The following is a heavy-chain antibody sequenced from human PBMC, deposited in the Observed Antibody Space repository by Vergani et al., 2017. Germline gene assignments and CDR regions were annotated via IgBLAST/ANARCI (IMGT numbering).Heavy chain of an antibody. V-gene: IGHV3-30*02. Sequence: VQLLESGGGLVQPGGSLRLSCIASGFTFRIYGMHWVRQAPGKGLEWVAFIRYDGTKGFYGDSVKGRFTISRDNSQTTVFLQMNSLRADDSAVYYCTKAGQYDSDNFHDSWGQGALVTVAS. J-gene: IGHJ1*01. D-gene: IGHD3-22*01. CDR3: TKAGQYDSDNFHDS. CDR1: GFTFRIYG. CDR2: IRYDGTKG.